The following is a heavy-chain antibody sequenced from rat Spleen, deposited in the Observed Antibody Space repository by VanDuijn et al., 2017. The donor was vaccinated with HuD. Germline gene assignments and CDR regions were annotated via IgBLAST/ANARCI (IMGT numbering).Heavy chain of an antibody. J-gene: IGHJ2*01. CDR2: IWSNGGT. CDR1: GFSLTSNS. CDR3: TRENNY. Sequence: QVQLKESGPGLVQPSQTLSLTCTVSGFSLTSNSVSWVRQPQGKGLEWMGAIWSNGGTDYNSAIKSQLSISRDTSNCQVFLKMNSLQTEDTASYYCTRENNYLGQGVMVTVSS. D-gene: IGHD1-10*01. V-gene: IGHV2-15*01.